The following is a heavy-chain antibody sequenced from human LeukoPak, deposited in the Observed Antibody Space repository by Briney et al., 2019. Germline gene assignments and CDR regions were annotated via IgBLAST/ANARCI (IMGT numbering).Heavy chain of an antibody. V-gene: IGHV4-34*01. CDR1: GGSFSGYY. CDR2: INHSGST. J-gene: IGHJ5*02. Sequence: SETLSLTCAVYGGSFSGYYWSWIRQPPGKGLEWIGEINHSGSTNNNPSLKSRVTISVDTSKNQFSLKLSSVTAADTAVYYCASRRGGGYSYGYWSWFDPWGQGTLVTVSS. D-gene: IGHD5-18*01. CDR3: ASRRGGGYSYGYWSWFDP.